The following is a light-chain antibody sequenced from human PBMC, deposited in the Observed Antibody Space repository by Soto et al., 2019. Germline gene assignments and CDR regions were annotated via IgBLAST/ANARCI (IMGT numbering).Light chain of an antibody. CDR3: QQYDSLWT. Sequence: DIQMTQSPSTLSASVGDRVTITCRASQNINTYLAWYQQKPGEAPKVLIYGASTLETGVPSRFSGSGSGTEFTLTISSLHPDDSATYYCQQYDSLWTFGQGTKVEI. CDR1: QNINTY. CDR2: GAS. V-gene: IGKV1-5*01. J-gene: IGKJ1*01.